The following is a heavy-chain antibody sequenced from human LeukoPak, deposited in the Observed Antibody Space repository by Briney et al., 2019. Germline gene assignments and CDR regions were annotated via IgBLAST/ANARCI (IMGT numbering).Heavy chain of an antibody. J-gene: IGHJ4*02. Sequence: SETLSLTCTVSGVSIDNSYGYFWVWLRQPRGKGLEWIGSISFVGQTFYNSSLESRATLSVDNSRNQFSLRLRSVTAADTAVFYSARPVYSDSNYFDYWGQRSLVTVSS. V-gene: IGHV4-39*01. D-gene: IGHD5-12*01. CDR3: ARPVYSDSNYFDY. CDR2: ISFVGQT. CDR1: GVSIDNSYGY.